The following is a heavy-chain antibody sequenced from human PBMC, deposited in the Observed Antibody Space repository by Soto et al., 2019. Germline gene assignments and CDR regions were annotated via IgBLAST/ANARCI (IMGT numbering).Heavy chain of an antibody. D-gene: IGHD2-15*01. CDR2: IIPILGIA. V-gene: IGHV1-69*08. Sequence: QVQLVQSGAEVKKPGSSVKVSCKASGGTFSSYTISWVRQAPGQGLEWMGRIIPILGIANYAQKFQGRVTITADKSTSTAYMELSSLRSEDTAVYYCARDPIVVVVAATGYFDRWGRGTLVTVSS. CDR3: ARDPIVVVVAATGYFDR. J-gene: IGHJ2*01. CDR1: GGTFSSYT.